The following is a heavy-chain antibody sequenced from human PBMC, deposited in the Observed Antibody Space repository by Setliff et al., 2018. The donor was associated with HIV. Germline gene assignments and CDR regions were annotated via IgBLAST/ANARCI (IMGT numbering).Heavy chain of an antibody. Sequence: ASEKVSCKVSGYTLTELSMHWVRQAPGKGLEWMGGFDPEDGETIYAQKFQGRVTMTEDTSTDTAYMELSSLRSEDTAVYYCATARSKVRLGELSLFDYWGQGTLGTAPQ. D-gene: IGHD3-16*02. CDR1: GYTLTELS. CDR3: ATARSKVRLGELSLFDY. V-gene: IGHV1-24*01. CDR2: FDPEDGET. J-gene: IGHJ4*02.